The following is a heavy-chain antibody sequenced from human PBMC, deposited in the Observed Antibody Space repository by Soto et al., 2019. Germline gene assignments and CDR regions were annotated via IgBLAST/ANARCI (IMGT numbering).Heavy chain of an antibody. V-gene: IGHV3-23*01. CDR2: ISGSGRYT. Sequence: EVQLLESGGGLVQRGDSLRLSCAASGFTFNNYAMTWVRQAPGKGREWVSVISGSGRYTYYADSVKGRFTISRDSFKNTLCLQMNSLRADDTAVYYCARVGRMTTVVSHFDYWGRGTLVTVSS. D-gene: IGHD4-17*01. J-gene: IGHJ4*02. CDR1: GFTFNNYA. CDR3: ARVGRMTTVVSHFDY.